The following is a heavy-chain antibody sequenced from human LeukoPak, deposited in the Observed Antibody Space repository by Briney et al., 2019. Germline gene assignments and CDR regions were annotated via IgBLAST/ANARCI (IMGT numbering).Heavy chain of an antibody. V-gene: IGHV3-23*01. CDR3: ASRPWSQYSSGWLGYY. Sequence: GGSLRLSCAASGFTFSSYAMSWVRQAPGKGLEWVPAISGSGGSTYYADSVKGRFTISRDNSKNTLYLQMNSLRAEDTAVYYCASRPWSQYSSGWLGYYWGQGTLVTVSS. CDR1: GFTFSSYA. J-gene: IGHJ4*02. CDR2: ISGSGGST. D-gene: IGHD6-19*01.